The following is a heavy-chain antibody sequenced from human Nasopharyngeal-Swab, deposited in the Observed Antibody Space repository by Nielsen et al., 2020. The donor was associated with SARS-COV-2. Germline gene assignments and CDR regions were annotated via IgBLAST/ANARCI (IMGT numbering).Heavy chain of an antibody. V-gene: IGHV3-21*01. CDR2: ISSSSSYI. CDR1: GFTFSSYS. CDR3: ARDHVLPDAFDI. J-gene: IGHJ3*02. D-gene: IGHD3-10*01. Sequence: VSLRLSCAASGFTFSSYSMNWVRQAPGKGLEWVSSISSSSSYIYYADSVKGRFTISRDNAKNSLYLQMNSLRAEDTAVYYCARDHVLPDAFDIWGQGTMVTVSS.